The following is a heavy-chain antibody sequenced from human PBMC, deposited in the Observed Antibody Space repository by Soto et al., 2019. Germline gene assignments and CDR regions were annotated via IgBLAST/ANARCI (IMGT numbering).Heavy chain of an antibody. D-gene: IGHD1-26*01. CDR1: GGSISGYY. Sequence: QVQLQESGPGLVKPSETLSLTCTVSGGSISGYYWSWIRQPPGKGLEWIGYIYYSGSTNYNPTLKSPVAISVNTSKNQFNLKLISVTAADTAVYYCARHKGARVNFDYWGQGTLVTVSS. J-gene: IGHJ4*02. CDR2: IYYSGST. CDR3: ARHKGARVNFDY. V-gene: IGHV4-59*08.